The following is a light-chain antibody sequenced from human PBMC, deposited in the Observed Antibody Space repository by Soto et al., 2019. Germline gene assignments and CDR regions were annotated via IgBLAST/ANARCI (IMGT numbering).Light chain of an antibody. J-gene: IGKJ4*01. Sequence: AIQLTQSPSSLSASVGDRVTITCRASQGISSALAWYQQKPGKAPKLLIYDASSLESGVPSRFSGSGSGTDFTLTISSLQPEDFETYYCQQVGAFGGGTKVEIK. CDR1: QGISSA. CDR3: QQVGA. V-gene: IGKV1-13*02. CDR2: DAS.